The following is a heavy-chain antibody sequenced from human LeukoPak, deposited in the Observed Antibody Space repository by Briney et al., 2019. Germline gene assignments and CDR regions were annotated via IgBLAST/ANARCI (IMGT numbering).Heavy chain of an antibody. Sequence: PGGSLRLSCAASGFTFSSYGMNWVRQAPGKGLEWVAVISYDGSNKYYADSVKGRFTISRDNSKNSLYLQMNSLRAEDTAVYYCAKPLSSSWYYYGMDVWGKGTRVTVSS. D-gene: IGHD6-13*01. V-gene: IGHV3-30*18. CDR1: GFTFSSYG. J-gene: IGHJ6*04. CDR3: AKPLSSSWYYYGMDV. CDR2: ISYDGSNK.